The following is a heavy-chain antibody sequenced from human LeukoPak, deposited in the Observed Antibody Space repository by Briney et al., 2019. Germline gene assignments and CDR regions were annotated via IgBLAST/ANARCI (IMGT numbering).Heavy chain of an antibody. D-gene: IGHD3-9*01. Sequence: AVKVSCKASACTFSRYDTYLVRLAPAPGIEWKGVVFPIFGTANYAQKCQCRVTITADESTSTAYMELSSLRSEDTAVYYCARDRVGYYDFVTGYYSFAYWGQGTLVTVSS. CDR3: ARDRVGYYDFVTGYYSFAY. CDR2: VFPIFGTA. V-gene: IGHV1-69*13. J-gene: IGHJ4*02. CDR1: ACTFSRYD.